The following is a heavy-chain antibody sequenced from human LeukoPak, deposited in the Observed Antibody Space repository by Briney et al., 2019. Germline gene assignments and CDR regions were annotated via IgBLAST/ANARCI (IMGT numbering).Heavy chain of an antibody. CDR2: IYHSGST. V-gene: IGHV4-30-2*01. Sequence: SETLSLTCAVSGGSISSGGYSWSWIRQPPGKGLEWIGYIYHSGSTYYNPSLKSRVTISIDRSNNQFSLKLSSVTAADTAVYFCAREVRVHWYFDLWGRGTLVTVSS. CDR1: GGSISSGGYS. J-gene: IGHJ2*01. CDR3: AREVRVHWYFDL.